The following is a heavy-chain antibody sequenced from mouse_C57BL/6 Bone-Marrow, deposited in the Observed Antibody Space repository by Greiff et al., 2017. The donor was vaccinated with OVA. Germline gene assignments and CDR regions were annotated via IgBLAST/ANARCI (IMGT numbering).Heavy chain of an antibody. CDR3: ARDARLRRGYAMEY. Sequence: EVQRVESGGGLVQSGRSLRLSCATSGFTFSDFYMEWVRQAPGKGLEWIAASRNKANAYTTEYSASVQGRFIVSRDTSQSILCPHMTDLRAEDAAIYDGARDARLRRGYAMEYWGQGTPVTVSS. CDR1: GFTFSDFY. CDR2: SRNKANAYTT. J-gene: IGHJ4*01. V-gene: IGHV7-1*01.